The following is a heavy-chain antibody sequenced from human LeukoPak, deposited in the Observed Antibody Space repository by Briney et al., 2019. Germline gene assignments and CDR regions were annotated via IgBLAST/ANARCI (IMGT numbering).Heavy chain of an antibody. CDR2: INHSGST. Sequence: SETLSLTCAVYGGSFSGYYWSWTRQPPGKGLEWIGEINHSGSTNYNPSLKSRVTISVDTSKNQFSLKLSSVTAADTAVYYCARDWEGWGQGTLVTVSS. D-gene: IGHD1-26*01. J-gene: IGHJ4*02. V-gene: IGHV4-34*01. CDR1: GGSFSGYY. CDR3: ARDWEG.